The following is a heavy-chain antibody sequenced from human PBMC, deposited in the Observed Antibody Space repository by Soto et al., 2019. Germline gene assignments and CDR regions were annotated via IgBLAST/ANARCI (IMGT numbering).Heavy chain of an antibody. CDR2: IYYSGTT. Sequence: PSETLSLTCTVSSASISSSSYTWGWIRQPPGKGLEWIGSIYYSGTTYYNPSLKSRVTISVDTSKNQFSLKLSSVTAADTAVYYCARDIVLVPAAPPAFDIWGQGTMVTVSS. V-gene: IGHV4-39*07. D-gene: IGHD2-2*01. CDR1: SASISSSSYT. J-gene: IGHJ3*02. CDR3: ARDIVLVPAAPPAFDI.